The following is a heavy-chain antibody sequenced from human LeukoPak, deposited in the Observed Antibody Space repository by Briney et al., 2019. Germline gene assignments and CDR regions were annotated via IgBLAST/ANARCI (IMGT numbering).Heavy chain of an antibody. CDR2: VIPIFGTA. J-gene: IGHJ6*03. V-gene: IGHV1-69*06. CDR1: GGTFSSYA. CDR3: ARTYYYDSSGYYYYYYYMDV. D-gene: IGHD3-22*01. Sequence: EASVKVSCKASGGTFSSYAISWVRQAPGQGLEWMGGVIPIFGTANYAQKFQGRVTITADKSTSTAYMELSSLRSEDTAVYYCARTYYYDSSGYYYYYYYMDVWGKGTTVTVSS.